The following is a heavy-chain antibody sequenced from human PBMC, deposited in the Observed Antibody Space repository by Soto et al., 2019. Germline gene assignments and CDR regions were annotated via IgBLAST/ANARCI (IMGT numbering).Heavy chain of an antibody. CDR2: IYYSGNA. J-gene: IGHJ4*02. CDR1: GGSISSSSYY. D-gene: IGHD3-10*01. CDR3: ARQYYFGSGSYYHRPFDF. Sequence: QLQLQESGPGLVKPSETLSLTCTVSGGSISSSSYYWGWIRQPPGKGLEWIGSIYYSGNAYYNPSLKSRDTTSVTAAKNPFSLKLSSVTAADTAVYYCARQYYFGSGSYYHRPFDFWGQGTPVTVSS. V-gene: IGHV4-39*01.